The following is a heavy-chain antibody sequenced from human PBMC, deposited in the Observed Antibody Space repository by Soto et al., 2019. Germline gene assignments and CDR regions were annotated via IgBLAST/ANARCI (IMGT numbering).Heavy chain of an antibody. CDR2: IKSNVDGGAA. D-gene: IGHD6-6*01. CDR3: TTVGAHDY. Sequence: PGGALRLSCEASGFSFSHAWMNWVRQPPGEGLEWVGLIKSNVDGGAAEYAEPVRGRFTLSRDDSKNTLYLNMNSMKIEDTATYYWTTVGAHDYWGEGTQVNV. CDR1: GFSFSHAW. V-gene: IGHV3-15*01. J-gene: IGHJ4*02.